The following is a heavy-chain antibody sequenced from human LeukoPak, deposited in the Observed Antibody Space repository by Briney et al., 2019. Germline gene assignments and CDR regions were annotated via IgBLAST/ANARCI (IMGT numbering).Heavy chain of an antibody. D-gene: IGHD2-15*01. CDR3: ATGRDCSGGSCYSVY. CDR1: GFTLSNNW. V-gene: IGHV3-74*01. J-gene: IGHJ4*02. Sequence: GGSLRLSCAASGFTLSNNWMHWVRQAPGKGLVWVSRINGDGSSTSYADSVKGRFTISRDNAKNTLYLQMNSLRAEDTAVYYCATGRDCSGGSCYSVYWGQGTLATVSS. CDR2: INGDGSST.